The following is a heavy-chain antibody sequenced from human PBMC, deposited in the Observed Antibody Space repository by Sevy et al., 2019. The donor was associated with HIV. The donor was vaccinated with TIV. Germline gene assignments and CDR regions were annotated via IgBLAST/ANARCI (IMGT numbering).Heavy chain of an antibody. V-gene: IGHV3-49*03. D-gene: IGHD4-17*01. CDR2: IRSKAYGGTT. CDR1: GFTFGDYA. J-gene: IGHJ4*02. CDR3: TRKNYGGNSDFDY. Sequence: GGSLRLSCTASGFTFGDYAMSWFRQAPGKGLEWVGFIRSKAYGGTTEYAASVKGRFTISRDDSKSIAYLQMNSLKTEDTAVHYCTRKNYGGNSDFDYWGQGTLVTVSS.